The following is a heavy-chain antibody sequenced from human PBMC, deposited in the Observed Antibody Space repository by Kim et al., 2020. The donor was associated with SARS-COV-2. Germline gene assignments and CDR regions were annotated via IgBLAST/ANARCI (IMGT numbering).Heavy chain of an antibody. CDR1: GYTFTGYY. V-gene: IGHV1-2*02. J-gene: IGHJ5*02. CDR3: AREREDPGIAAAGTPAPAGIWFDP. Sequence: ASVKVSCKASGYTFTGYYMHWVRQAPGQGLEWMGWINPNSGGTNYAQKFQGRVTMTRDTSISTAYMELSRLRSDDTAVYYCAREREDPGIAAAGTPAPAGIWFDPWGQGTLVTVSS. D-gene: IGHD6-13*01. CDR2: INPNSGGT.